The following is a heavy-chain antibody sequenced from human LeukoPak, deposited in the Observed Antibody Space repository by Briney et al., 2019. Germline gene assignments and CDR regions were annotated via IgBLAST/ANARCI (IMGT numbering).Heavy chain of an antibody. Sequence: GGSLRLSCAASGFTSSSYAMSWVRQAPGKGLEWVSGISGSGAYTYYADSVKGRFTISRENSKNTLYLQMSSLRAEDTAVYYCAKDGYYDSGGYYYLGSNWFDPWGQGTLVTVSS. V-gene: IGHV3-23*01. J-gene: IGHJ5*02. CDR1: GFTSSSYA. D-gene: IGHD3-22*01. CDR3: AKDGYYDSGGYYYLGSNWFDP. CDR2: ISGSGAYT.